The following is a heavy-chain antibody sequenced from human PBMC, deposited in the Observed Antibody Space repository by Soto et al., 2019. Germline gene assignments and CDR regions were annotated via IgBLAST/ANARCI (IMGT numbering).Heavy chain of an antibody. D-gene: IGHD6-6*01. CDR2: IIPIFGPA. CDR3: ARVMSIQNAFDI. CDR1: GDTVSSYA. J-gene: IGHJ3*02. Sequence: GGSVKVSFKSSGDTVSSYAMSLVRQAPGQGLEWMGGIIPIFGPANYSQKFQVRVTINADKSTSTAYMELSSLRSEDMAVYYCARVMSIQNAFDIWGQGTLVTVSS. V-gene: IGHV1-69*06.